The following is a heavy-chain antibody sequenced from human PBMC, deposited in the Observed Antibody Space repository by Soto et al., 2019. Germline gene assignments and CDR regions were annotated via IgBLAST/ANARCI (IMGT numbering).Heavy chain of an antibody. J-gene: IGHJ5*02. CDR1: GGSFSGYY. V-gene: IGHV4-34*01. Sequence: QVQLQQWGAGLLKPSETLSLTCAVYGGSFSGYYWSWIRQPPGKGLEWIGEINHSGSTNYNPSLKCRVSISVDTCKNQFSLKLSSVTAADTAVYYCARVRGSYDWFDPWGQGTLVTVSS. D-gene: IGHD1-26*01. CDR2: INHSGST. CDR3: ARVRGSYDWFDP.